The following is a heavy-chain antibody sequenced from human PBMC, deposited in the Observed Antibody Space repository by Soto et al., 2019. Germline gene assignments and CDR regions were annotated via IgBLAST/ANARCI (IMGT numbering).Heavy chain of an antibody. CDR3: AREALGSLYYYGMDV. V-gene: IGHV3-33*01. Sequence: GGSLRLSCAASGFTFSSYGMHWVRQAPGKGLEWVAVIWYDGSNKYYADSVKGRFTISRDNSKNTLYLQMNSLRAEDTAVYYCAREALGSLYYYGMDVWGQGTTVTVSS. D-gene: IGHD3-10*01. CDR2: IWYDGSNK. J-gene: IGHJ6*02. CDR1: GFTFSSYG.